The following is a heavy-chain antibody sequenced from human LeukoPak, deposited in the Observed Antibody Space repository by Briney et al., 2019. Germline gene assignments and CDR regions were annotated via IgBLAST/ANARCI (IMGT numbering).Heavy chain of an antibody. V-gene: IGHV4-59*01. J-gene: IGHJ6*03. D-gene: IGHD6-6*01. CDR2: IYYSGST. Sequence: SETLSLTCTVSGGSITSYYWSWIRQPPGKGLEWIGYIYYSGSTNYNPPLKSRVTISVDTSKNQFSLKLSSVTAADTAVYYCARGGGLDYYYYYMDVWGKGTTVTISS. CDR1: GGSITSYY. CDR3: ARGGGLDYYYYYMDV.